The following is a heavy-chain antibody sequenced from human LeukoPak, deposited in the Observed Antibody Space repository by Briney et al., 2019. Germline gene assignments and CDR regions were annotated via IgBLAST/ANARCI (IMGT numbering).Heavy chain of an antibody. CDR2: ITWNSGGI. J-gene: IGHJ6*02. CDR3: AKGYGDYYYYYGMDV. V-gene: IGHV3-9*01. D-gene: IGHD4-17*01. CDR1: GFTFDNYD. Sequence: GGSLRLSCAASGFTFDNYDMHWVRQAPGKDLEWVSGITWNSGGIGYADSVKGRFTISRDNAKNSLYLQMNSLRAEDTALYYCAKGYGDYYYYYGMDVWGLGTTVTVS.